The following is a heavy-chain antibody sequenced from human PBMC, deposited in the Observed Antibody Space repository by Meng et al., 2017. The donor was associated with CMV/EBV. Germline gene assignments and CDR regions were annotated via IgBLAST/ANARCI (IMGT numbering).Heavy chain of an antibody. D-gene: IGHD4/OR15-4a*01. CDR3: TGVRPYYYGMDV. V-gene: IGHV3-15*01. CDR2: IKSKTDGGTT. Sequence: GGSLRLSCAASGFTFSNAWMSWVRQAPGKGLEWVGRIKSKTDGGTTDYAAPVKGRFTISRDESKNTLYLQMNSLKTEDTAVYYCTGVRPYYYGMDVWGQGTTVTVSS. CDR1: GFTFSNAW. J-gene: IGHJ6*02.